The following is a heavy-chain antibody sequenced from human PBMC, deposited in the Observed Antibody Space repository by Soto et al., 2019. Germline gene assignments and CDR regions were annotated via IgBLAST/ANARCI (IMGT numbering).Heavy chain of an antibody. V-gene: IGHV3-30-3*01. D-gene: IGHD3-22*01. CDR2: ISYDGSNK. CDR1: GFTFSSYA. Sequence: QVQLVESGGGVVQPGRSLRLSCAASGFTFSSYAMHWVRQAPGKGLEWVAVISYDGSNKYYADSVKGRFTISRDNSKNTLYLQMKSLRAEDTAVYYCARVWDYYDSSGLLAAMDYWGQGTLVTVSS. J-gene: IGHJ4*02. CDR3: ARVWDYYDSSGLLAAMDY.